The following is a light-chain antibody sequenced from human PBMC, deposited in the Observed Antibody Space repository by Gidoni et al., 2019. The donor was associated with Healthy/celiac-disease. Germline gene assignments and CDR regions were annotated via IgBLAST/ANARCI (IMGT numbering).Light chain of an antibody. J-gene: IGKJ4*01. CDR2: KAS. CDR3: QQYNSYPPT. Sequence: DIQMTQSPSTLSASVGDRVTITCRASQSISSWLAWYQQKTGKAPKLLIYKASSLESGVPSRFSGSGSGTEFTLTISSLQPDDFATYYCQQYNSYPPTFGGGTKVEIK. CDR1: QSISSW. V-gene: IGKV1-5*03.